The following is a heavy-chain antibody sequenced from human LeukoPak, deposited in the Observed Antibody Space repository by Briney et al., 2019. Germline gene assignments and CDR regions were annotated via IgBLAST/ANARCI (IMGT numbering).Heavy chain of an antibody. CDR3: AGGPTRLYYYGSGSLRFDP. V-gene: IGHV4-34*01. CDR1: GGSFSGYY. Sequence: SETLSLTCAVYGGSFSGYYWSWIRQPPGKGLEWIGEINHSGSTNYNPSLKSRVTISVDTSKNQFSLKLSSVTAADTAVYYCAGGPTRLYYYGSGSLRFDPWGQGTLVTVSS. CDR2: INHSGST. D-gene: IGHD3-10*01. J-gene: IGHJ5*02.